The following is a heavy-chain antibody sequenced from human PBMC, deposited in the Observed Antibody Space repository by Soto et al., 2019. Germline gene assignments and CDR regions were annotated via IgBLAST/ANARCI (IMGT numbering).Heavy chain of an antibody. CDR1: GGSISSSSYY. CDR2: IYYSGST. V-gene: IGHV4-39*01. D-gene: IGHD3-9*01. J-gene: IGHJ5*02. CDR3: ARVVRYFDWLLRFDP. Sequence: LSLTCTVSGGSISSSSYYWGWIRQPPGKGLEWIGSIYYSGSTYYNPSLKSRVTISVDTSKNQFSLKLSSVTAADTAVYYCARVVRYFDWLLRFDPWGQGTLVTVSS.